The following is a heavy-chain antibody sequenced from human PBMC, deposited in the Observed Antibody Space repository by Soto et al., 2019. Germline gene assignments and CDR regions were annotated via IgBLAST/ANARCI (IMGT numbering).Heavy chain of an antibody. V-gene: IGHV3-33*01. D-gene: IGHD2-15*01. J-gene: IGHJ4*02. CDR2: LWYDGSHE. Sequence: QVQLVESGGGVVQPGRSLRLSCVASGFTFSRYGMHWVRQAPGKGLEWVAGLWYDGSHEYYADSVKGRFTISRDNSKNTLFLQMNSLRDEDTAVYYCARGGLCSGGGCYGFFDSWVQGTLVTVSS. CDR1: GFTFSRYG. CDR3: ARGGLCSGGGCYGFFDS.